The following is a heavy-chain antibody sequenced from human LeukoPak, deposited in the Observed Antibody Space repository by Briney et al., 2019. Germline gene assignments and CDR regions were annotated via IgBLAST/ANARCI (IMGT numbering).Heavy chain of an antibody. CDR3: AKEKNRYSSSWYYFDY. Sequence: PPGGSLRLSCAASGFTFDDYAMHWVRQAPGKGLEWVSGISWNSGSIGYADSVKGRFTISRDNAKNSLYLQMNSLRAEDTALYYCAKEKNRYSSSWYYFDYWGQGTLVTVSS. CDR2: ISWNSGSI. D-gene: IGHD6-13*01. CDR1: GFTFDDYA. V-gene: IGHV3-9*01. J-gene: IGHJ4*02.